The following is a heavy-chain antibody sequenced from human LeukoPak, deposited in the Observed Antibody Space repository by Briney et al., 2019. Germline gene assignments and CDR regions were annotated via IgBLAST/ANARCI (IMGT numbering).Heavy chain of an antibody. V-gene: IGHV3-66*01. Sequence: GGSLRLSCAASEFSVGSNYMTWVRQAPGKGLEWVSLIYSGGSTYYADSVKGRFTISRDNSKNTLYLQMNSLRAEDTAVYYCARVWYGSGSLYSYYYYMNVWGKGTTVTISS. CDR2: IYSGGST. J-gene: IGHJ6*03. D-gene: IGHD3-10*01. CDR3: ARVWYGSGSLYSYYYYMNV. CDR1: EFSVGSNY.